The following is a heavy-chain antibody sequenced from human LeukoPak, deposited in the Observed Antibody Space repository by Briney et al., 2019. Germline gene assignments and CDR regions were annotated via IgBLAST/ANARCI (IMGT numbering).Heavy chain of an antibody. CDR3: ARVPTVTTQYYYYGMDV. CDR2: ISSSSSYI. V-gene: IGHV3-21*01. CDR1: GFTFSSYS. Sequence: GGSLRLSCAASGFTFSSYSMNWVRQAPGKGLEWVSSISSSSSYIYYADSVKGRFTISRGNAKNSLYLQMNSLRAEDTAVYYCARVPTVTTQYYYYGMDVWGQGTTVTVSS. D-gene: IGHD4-17*01. J-gene: IGHJ6*02.